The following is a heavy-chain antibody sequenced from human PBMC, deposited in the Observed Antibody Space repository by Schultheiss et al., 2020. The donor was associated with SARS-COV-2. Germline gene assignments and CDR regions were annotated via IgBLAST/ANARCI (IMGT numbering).Heavy chain of an antibody. CDR2: VKQDGSEK. CDR1: GFTFVSYW. D-gene: IGHD2-8*01. Sequence: GGSLRLSCAASGFTFVSYWMTWVRQAPGKGLEWVANVKQDGSEKYYVDSVQGRFTISRDNAKNSLYLQMNSLRAEDTAVYYCARGGADVVLISVYYYYYMDVWGKGTTVTVSS. CDR3: ARGGADVVLISVYYYYYMDV. V-gene: IGHV3-7*01. J-gene: IGHJ6*03.